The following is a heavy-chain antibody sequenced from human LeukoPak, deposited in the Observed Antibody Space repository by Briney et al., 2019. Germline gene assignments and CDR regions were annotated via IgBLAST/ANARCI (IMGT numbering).Heavy chain of an antibody. J-gene: IGHJ4*02. CDR2: LNPNSGNT. CDR3: ASNGRSGWYQFDY. D-gene: IGHD6-19*01. V-gene: IGHV1-8*03. CDR1: GYTFTSYD. Sequence: ASVNASCKASGYTFTSYDINWVRQATGQGLEWMGWLNPNSGNTAYAQKFQGRVTITRNTSISTAYMELSSLRSDDTAVYYCASNGRSGWYQFDYWGQGTLVTVSS.